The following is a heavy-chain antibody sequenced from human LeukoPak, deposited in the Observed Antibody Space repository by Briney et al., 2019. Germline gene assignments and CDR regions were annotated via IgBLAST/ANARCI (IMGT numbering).Heavy chain of an antibody. J-gene: IGHJ4*02. V-gene: IGHV1-2*02. Sequence: ASVKVSCKASEYTFTGYYMHWVRQAPGQGLEWMGWINPNSGGTNYAQKFQGRVTMTRDTSISTAYMELSRLRSDDTAVYYCARVRGFGELDFDYWGQGTLVTVSS. CDR2: INPNSGGT. CDR1: EYTFTGYY. D-gene: IGHD3-10*01. CDR3: ARVRGFGELDFDY.